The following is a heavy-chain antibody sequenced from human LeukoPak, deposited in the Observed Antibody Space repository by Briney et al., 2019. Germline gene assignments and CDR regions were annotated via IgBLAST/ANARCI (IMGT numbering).Heavy chain of an antibody. Sequence: SETLSLTCAVSGFSITSGYYWGWIRPPPGKGLEWIGNIYHSGDSNFNPSLKRRVNISGDTSNHQFSLELSSVTAADTAVYYCARHYSSGWYPFDYWGQGTLVTVSS. D-gene: IGHD6-19*01. CDR3: ARHYSSGWYPFDY. V-gene: IGHV4-38-2*01. CDR1: GFSITSGYY. J-gene: IGHJ4*02. CDR2: IYHSGDS.